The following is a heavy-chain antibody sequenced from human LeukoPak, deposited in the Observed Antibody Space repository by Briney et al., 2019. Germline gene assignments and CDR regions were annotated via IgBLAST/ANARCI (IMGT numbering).Heavy chain of an antibody. CDR1: GFTFSTYE. V-gene: IGHV3-48*03. CDR3: AREADTVIGSVDY. Sequence: GGSLRLSCAASGFTFSTYEMNWVRQAPGKGLEWFAYIGSSGSPIYYADSVRGRFTISRDNGEKSLYLQMNTLRAEDTAVYYCAREADTVIGSVDYWGQGTLVTVSS. J-gene: IGHJ4*02. CDR2: IGSSGSPI. D-gene: IGHD3-22*01.